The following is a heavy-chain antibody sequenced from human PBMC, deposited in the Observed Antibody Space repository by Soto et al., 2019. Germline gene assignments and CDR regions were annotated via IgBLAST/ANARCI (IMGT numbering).Heavy chain of an antibody. CDR2: IWYDGNRK. CDR3: AGGRSYYYGSLGY. Sequence: QVQLVESGGGVVQPGRSLRLSCAASGFTFSDHGMHWVRQAPGKGLEWVAVIWYDGNRKYYADSVKGRFTISRDNSKNSLYLQMNSLRVEDTAVYYCAGGRSYYYGSLGYWGQGCLVTVSS. V-gene: IGHV3-33*03. CDR1: GFTFSDHG. D-gene: IGHD3-10*01. J-gene: IGHJ4*02.